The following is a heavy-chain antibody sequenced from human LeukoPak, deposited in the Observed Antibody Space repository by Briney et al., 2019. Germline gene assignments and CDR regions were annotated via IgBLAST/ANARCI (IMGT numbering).Heavy chain of an antibody. CDR3: ARDYYESGRGAFDI. J-gene: IGHJ3*02. V-gene: IGHV1-2*02. D-gene: IGHD3-22*01. CDR2: INPNSGGT. Sequence: ASVKVSCKASGYTFTGYYMHWVRQAPGQGLEWMGWINPNSGGTNYAQKFQGRVTMTRDTSISTAYMQLSSLRSDDTAVYYCARDYYESGRGAFDIWGQGTMVTVSS. CDR1: GYTFTGYY.